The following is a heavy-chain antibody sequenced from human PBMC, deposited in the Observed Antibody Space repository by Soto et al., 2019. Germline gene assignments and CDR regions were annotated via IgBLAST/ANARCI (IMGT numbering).Heavy chain of an antibody. CDR1: GFSISNYW. Sequence: EVQLVESGGNLVQPGGSLRLSCAASGFSISNYWMSWVRQAPEEGLEWVANIGQDGSQKYYVDSVKGRFTISRDNAKNSLYLQMNSLRAEDTAVYYCTRGTELLFCTSASCPGIDVWGQGTTVTVSS. D-gene: IGHD2-2*01. CDR2: IGQDGSQK. V-gene: IGHV3-7*03. J-gene: IGHJ6*02. CDR3: TRGTELLFCTSASCPGIDV.